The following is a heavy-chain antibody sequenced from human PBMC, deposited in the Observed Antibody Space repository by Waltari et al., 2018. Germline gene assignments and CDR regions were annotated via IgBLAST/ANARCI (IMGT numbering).Heavy chain of an antibody. CDR3: AKGPAARTNWFDP. Sequence: EVQLLESGGGLVQPGGSLRLSCAASGFTFSSYDMSWVRQAPGKGLEWVSVMGSSGRNTYAADSVKGRFTISRDDSKNTLYLQMNSLRAEDTAVYYCAKGPAARTNWFDPWGQGTLVTVSS. V-gene: IGHV3-23*01. CDR1: GFTFSSYD. D-gene: IGHD2-2*01. J-gene: IGHJ5*02. CDR2: MGSSGRNT.